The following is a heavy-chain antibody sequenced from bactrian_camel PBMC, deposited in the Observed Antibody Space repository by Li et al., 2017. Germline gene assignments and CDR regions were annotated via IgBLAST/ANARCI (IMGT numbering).Heavy chain of an antibody. V-gene: IGHV3S63*01. Sequence: VQLVESGGGSAQVGGSLRLSCTASGFTFDDSHMGWYRQAPGNECELVSTTSRDGITNYADSVKGRFTIPRDIAKNTVYLQMNSLKAEDTAVYYCAAVVRLGPGTTHDGACQHIAPFDFWGQGTQVTVS. J-gene: IGHJ4*01. CDR2: TSRDGIT. D-gene: IGHD5*01. CDR1: GFTFDDSH. CDR3: AAVVRLGPGTTHDGACQHIAPFDF.